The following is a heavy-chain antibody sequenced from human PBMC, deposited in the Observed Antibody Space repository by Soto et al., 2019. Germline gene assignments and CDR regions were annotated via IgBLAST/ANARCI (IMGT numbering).Heavy chain of an antibody. D-gene: IGHD3-22*01. CDR2: ISAYNGNT. V-gene: IGHV1-18*01. J-gene: IGHJ4*02. CDR1: GYTFTSYG. Sequence: QVQLVQSGAEVKKPGASVKVSCKASGYTFTSYGISWVRQAPGQGLEWMGWISAYNGNTNYAQKLQGRVTMTTDTSTSTAYKELRSLRSDDTAVYYCARDRYYYDSSGYRHFGYWGQGTLVTVSS. CDR3: ARDRYYYDSSGYRHFGY.